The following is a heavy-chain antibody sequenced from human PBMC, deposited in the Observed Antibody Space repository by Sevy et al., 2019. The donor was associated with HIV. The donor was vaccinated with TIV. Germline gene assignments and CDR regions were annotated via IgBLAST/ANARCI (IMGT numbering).Heavy chain of an antibody. CDR1: GFTFSSYS. V-gene: IGHV3-48*02. CDR2: ISSSSSTI. D-gene: IGHD4-17*01. Sequence: GGSLRLSCAASGFTFSSYSMNWVRQAPGKGLEWVSYISSSSSTIYYADSVKGRFTISRDNAKNSLYLQMNSLRDEDTAVYYCARGSPYGDYAALFDYWCQGTLVTVSS. J-gene: IGHJ4*02. CDR3: ARGSPYGDYAALFDY.